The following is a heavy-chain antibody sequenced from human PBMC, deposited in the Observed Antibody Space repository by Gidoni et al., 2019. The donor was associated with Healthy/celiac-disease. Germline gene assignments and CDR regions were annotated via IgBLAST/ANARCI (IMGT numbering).Heavy chain of an antibody. V-gene: IGHV2-5*01. CDR1: GFSLSTSGVG. J-gene: IGHJ4*02. CDR2: IYWNDDK. Sequence: QITLKESGPTLVKPTQTLPLTCTFSGFSLSTSGVGVGWIRQPPGKALEWLALIYWNDDKRYSPSLKSRLTITKDTSKNQVVLTMTNMDPVDTATYYCALSFGELLWAFYWGQGTLVTVSS. D-gene: IGHD3-10*01. CDR3: ALSFGELLWAFY.